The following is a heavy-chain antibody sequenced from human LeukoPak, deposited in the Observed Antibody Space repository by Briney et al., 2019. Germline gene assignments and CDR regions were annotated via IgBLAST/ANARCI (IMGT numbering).Heavy chain of an antibody. CDR1: GGSFSSNSNY. D-gene: IGHD6-6*01. J-gene: IGHJ3*02. Sequence: SETLCLTCTVSGGSFSSNSNYWGRNPPPPGMEWVWVGNIYYGGSTYYNPSLKSRVTISVDTSKNHFSLKLSSVTDADAAVYYCARPGYSSSPDDAFDIWGQGTMVTVSS. V-gene: IGHV4-39*02. CDR2: IYYGGST. CDR3: ARPGYSSSPDDAFDI.